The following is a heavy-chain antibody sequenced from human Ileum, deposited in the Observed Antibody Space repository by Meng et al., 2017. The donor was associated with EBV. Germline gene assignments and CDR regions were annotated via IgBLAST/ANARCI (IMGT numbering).Heavy chain of an antibody. CDR2: ISYDGSNK. V-gene: IGHV3-30-3*01. CDR3: ARDQSDYFDY. Sequence: QGHLVEAGGGVVQTGRSLRLSCAASGFTFSSYAMHWVRQAPGKGLEWVAVISYDGSNKYYADSVKGRFTISRDNSKNTLYLQMNSLRAEDTAVYYCARDQSDYFDYWGQGTLVTVSS. CDR1: GFTFSSYA. J-gene: IGHJ4*02.